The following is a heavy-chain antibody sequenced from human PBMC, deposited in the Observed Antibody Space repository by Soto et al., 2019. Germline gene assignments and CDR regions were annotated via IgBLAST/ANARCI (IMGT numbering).Heavy chain of an antibody. CDR2: IYYSGST. V-gene: IGHV4-39*01. CDR1: GGSISSSSYY. J-gene: IGHJ6*03. Sequence: SEILSLTCTVSGGSISSSSYYWGWIRQPPGKGLEWIGSIYYSGSTYYNPSLKSRVTISVDTSKNQFSLKLSSVTAADTAVYYCARHSILSGNYYYYYMDVWGKGTTVTVSS. D-gene: IGHD6-25*01. CDR3: ARHSILSGNYYYYYMDV.